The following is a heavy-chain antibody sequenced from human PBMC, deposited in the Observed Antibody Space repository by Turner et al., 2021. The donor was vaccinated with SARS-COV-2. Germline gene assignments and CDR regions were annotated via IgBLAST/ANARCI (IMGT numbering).Heavy chain of an antibody. V-gene: IGHV4-39*01. CDR1: GGSISSSSYY. J-gene: IGHJ6*02. CDR2: IYNSGST. D-gene: IGHD1-26*01. CDR3: ARRLVFQGTDDYSDYYGMDV. Sequence: QLQLKESGQVLVKPSETLSLTCTVSGGSISSSSYYWGWIRQPPGKGLEWIGNIYNSGSTYYNPSLKSRVTISVDTSKNQFSLKLSSVTATDTALYYCARRLVFQGTDDYSDYYGMDVWGQGTTVTVSS.